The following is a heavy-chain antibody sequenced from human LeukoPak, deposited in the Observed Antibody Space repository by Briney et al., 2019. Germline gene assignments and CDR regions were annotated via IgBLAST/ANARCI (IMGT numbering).Heavy chain of an antibody. CDR2: IYHSGST. V-gene: IGHV4-39*07. D-gene: IGHD4-11*01. Sequence: SETLSLTCTVSGGSISSGGYYWGWIRQPPGKGLEWIGSIYHSGSTYYNPSLKSRVTISVDTSKNQFSLKLSSVTAADTAVYYCARRLPSNFGFDYWGQGTLVTVSS. CDR1: GGSISSGGYY. CDR3: ARRLPSNFGFDY. J-gene: IGHJ4*02.